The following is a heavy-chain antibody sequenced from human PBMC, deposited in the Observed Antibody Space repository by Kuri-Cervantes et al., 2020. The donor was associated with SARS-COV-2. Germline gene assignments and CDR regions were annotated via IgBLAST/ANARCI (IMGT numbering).Heavy chain of an antibody. V-gene: IGHV3-30-3*01. CDR3: TTEARIAVAGTLWFDYYYGMDV. CDR1: GFTFSSYA. D-gene: IGHD6-19*01. CDR2: ISYDGSNK. J-gene: IGHJ6*02. Sequence: GESLKISCAASGFTFSSYAMHWVRQAPGKGLEWVAVISYDGSNKYYADSVKGRFTISRDDSKNTLYLQMNSLKTEDTAVYYCTTEARIAVAGTLWFDYYYGMDVWGQGTTVTVSS.